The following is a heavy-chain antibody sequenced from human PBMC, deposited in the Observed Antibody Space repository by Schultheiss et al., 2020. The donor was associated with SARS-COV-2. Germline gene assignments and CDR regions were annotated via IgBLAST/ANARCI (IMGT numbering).Heavy chain of an antibody. Sequence: SETLSLTCAVYGGSFSGYYWSWIRQSPGKGLECIGEINHGGGTNYNPSLRSRVTMSVDTSKNQFSLNLTSVTAADTAVYYCARGHGTFREWGQGTLVTVSS. CDR1: GGSFSGYY. CDR2: INHGGGT. J-gene: IGHJ4*02. D-gene: IGHD2/OR15-2a*01. CDR3: ARGHGTFRE. V-gene: IGHV4-34*01.